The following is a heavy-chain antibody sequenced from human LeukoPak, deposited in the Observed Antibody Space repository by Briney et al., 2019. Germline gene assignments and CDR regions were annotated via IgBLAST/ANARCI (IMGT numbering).Heavy chain of an antibody. V-gene: IGHV4-30-4*08. CDR3: AREGSSQQLEPDY. J-gene: IGHJ4*02. CDR1: GGSISSGDFY. D-gene: IGHD6-13*01. Sequence: SETLSLTCTVSGGSISSGDFYWNWIRQFPEKGLEWIGYMYDSGSTYYNPSLKSRVTISVDTSKNQFSLKLSSVTAADTAVYYCAREGSSQQLEPDYWGQGTLVTVSS. CDR2: MYDSGST.